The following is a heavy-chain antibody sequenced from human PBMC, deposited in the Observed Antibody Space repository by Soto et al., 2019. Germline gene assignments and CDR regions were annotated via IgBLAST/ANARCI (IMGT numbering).Heavy chain of an antibody. CDR3: ATGSARFDF. CDR2: VKSQIDGGTT. V-gene: IGHV3-15*01. D-gene: IGHD6-6*01. J-gene: IGHJ5*01. CDR1: GFTFTDAW. Sequence: EVQLVESGGGSVNPGGSVRLSCAASGFTFTDAWMNWVRQVPGEGLEWVGHVKSQIDGGTTDSAAALDGRVTISRDDSKNMVYLQMNRLRTDDTAVYYCATGSARFDFWGQGTLVTVS.